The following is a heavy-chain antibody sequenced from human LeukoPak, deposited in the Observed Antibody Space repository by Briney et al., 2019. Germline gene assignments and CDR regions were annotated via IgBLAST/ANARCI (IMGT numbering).Heavy chain of an antibody. V-gene: IGHV3-9*01. D-gene: IGHD6-19*01. CDR1: GFTFDDYA. J-gene: IGHJ6*02. CDR2: ISWNSGSI. CDR3: AKDIGSGWPAYYYYGMDV. Sequence: AGGSLRLSCAASGFTFDDYAMHWVRQAPGKGLGWVSGISWNSGSIGYADSVKGRFTISRDNAKNSLYLQMNSLRAEDTALYYCAKDIGSGWPAYYYYGMDVWGQGTTVTVSS.